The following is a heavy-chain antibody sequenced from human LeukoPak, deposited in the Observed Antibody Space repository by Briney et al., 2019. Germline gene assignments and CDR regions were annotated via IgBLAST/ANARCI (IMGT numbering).Heavy chain of an antibody. CDR3: ATPQGDF. CDR1: GFTFSSYA. CDR2: ISYDGSNK. J-gene: IGHJ4*02. Sequence: GGSLRLSCAASGFTFSSYAMHWVRQAPGKGLEWVAVISYDGSNKYYAGSVKGRFTISRDNSKNTLFLQMNSLRAEDTAVYYCATPQGDFWGQGTLVTVSS. V-gene: IGHV3-30-3*01. D-gene: IGHD3-16*01.